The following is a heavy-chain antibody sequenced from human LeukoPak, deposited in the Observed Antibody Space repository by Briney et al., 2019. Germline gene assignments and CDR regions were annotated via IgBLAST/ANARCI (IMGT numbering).Heavy chain of an antibody. Sequence: ASVKVSCKASGYTFTGYYIHWVRQAPGQGLEWMGWISAYNGNTSYAQKLQGRVTMTTDTSTSTAYMELRSLRSDDTAVYYCAREKAGFDYWGQGTLVTVSS. CDR2: ISAYNGNT. V-gene: IGHV1-18*04. J-gene: IGHJ4*02. CDR3: AREKAGFDY. CDR1: GYTFTGYY.